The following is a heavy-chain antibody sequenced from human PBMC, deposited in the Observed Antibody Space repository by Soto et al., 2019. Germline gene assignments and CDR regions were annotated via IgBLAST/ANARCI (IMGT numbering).Heavy chain of an antibody. Sequence: EVQLLESGGGLVQPGGSLRLSCAASGFTFSSYAMSWVRQAPGKGLEWVSGISGSGGSTYYADSVKGRVTISRDNSKKTVYLQMNSLRAEDTAVYYCAKDYFYGSGSYYKDWGQGTLVTVSS. J-gene: IGHJ4*02. V-gene: IGHV3-23*01. CDR1: GFTFSSYA. D-gene: IGHD3-10*01. CDR2: ISGSGGST. CDR3: AKDYFYGSGSYYKD.